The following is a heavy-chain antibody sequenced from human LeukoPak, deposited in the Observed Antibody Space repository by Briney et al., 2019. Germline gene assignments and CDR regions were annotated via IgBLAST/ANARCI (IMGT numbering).Heavy chain of an antibody. CDR3: ADFGVVSHWFDP. D-gene: IGHD3-3*01. J-gene: IGHJ5*02. CDR2: FDPESGER. Sequence: ASVKVSCKVSGFAFTEMSIHWVRQTPRKGLEWMGGFDPESGERVYAQSFRGRVTLSEDTSTDTDYMELSSLTSEDTAVYYCADFGVVSHWFDPWGQGTLVTVSS. V-gene: IGHV1-24*01. CDR1: GFAFTEMS.